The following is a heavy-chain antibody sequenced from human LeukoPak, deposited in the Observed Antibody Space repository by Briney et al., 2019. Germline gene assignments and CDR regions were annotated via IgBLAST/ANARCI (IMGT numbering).Heavy chain of an antibody. CDR1: GFTFSNNW. CDR2: VKKDASEK. V-gene: IGHV3-7*01. Sequence: GGSLRLACGASGFTFSNNWMTWVRQAPGKGVEWVASVKKDASEKSYVDSVKGRFTISRDNAKNSLYLQMNSLRVDDTAVYYCARGPPYGSRSDYFDYWGQGTLVTVSS. CDR3: ARGPPYGSRSDYFDY. D-gene: IGHD3-10*01. J-gene: IGHJ4*02.